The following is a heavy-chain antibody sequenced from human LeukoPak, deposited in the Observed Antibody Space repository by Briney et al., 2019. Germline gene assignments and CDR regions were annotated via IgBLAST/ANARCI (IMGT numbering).Heavy chain of an antibody. CDR1: GGSFSGYY. CDR3: ARAGATGRGTFDY. V-gene: IGHV4-34*01. J-gene: IGHJ4*02. D-gene: IGHD1-14*01. CDR2: INHSGST. Sequence: SETLSLTCAVYGGSFSGYYWSWIRQPPGKGLEWIGEINHSGSTNYNPSLKSRVTISVDTSKNQFSLKLSSVTAADTAVYYCARAGATGRGTFDYWGQGTLVTVSS.